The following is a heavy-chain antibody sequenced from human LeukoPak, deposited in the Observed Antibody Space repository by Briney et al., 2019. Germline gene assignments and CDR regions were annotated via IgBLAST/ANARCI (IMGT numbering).Heavy chain of an antibody. CDR3: ARDGIAAAFDY. CDR1: GFTFSGSA. CDR2: IRSKANSYAT. Sequence: GGSLKLSCAASGFTFSGSAMHWVRQASGKGLEWVGRIRSKANSYATAYAASVKGRFTISRDDSKNTAYLQMNSLRAEDTAVYYCARDGIAAAFDYWGQGTLVTVSS. D-gene: IGHD6-13*01. J-gene: IGHJ4*02. V-gene: IGHV3-73*01.